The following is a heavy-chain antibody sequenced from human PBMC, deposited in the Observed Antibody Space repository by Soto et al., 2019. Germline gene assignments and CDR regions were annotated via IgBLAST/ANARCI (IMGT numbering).Heavy chain of an antibody. Sequence: GGSLRLSCAASGFTFSSYSMNWVRQAPGKGLEWVSSISSSSSYIYYADSVKGRFTISRDNAKNSLYLQMNSLRAEDTAVYYCALGHSSGDAFDIWGQGTMVTVSS. CDR3: ALGHSSGDAFDI. CDR1: GFTFSSYS. CDR2: ISSSSSYI. J-gene: IGHJ3*02. D-gene: IGHD3-10*01. V-gene: IGHV3-21*01.